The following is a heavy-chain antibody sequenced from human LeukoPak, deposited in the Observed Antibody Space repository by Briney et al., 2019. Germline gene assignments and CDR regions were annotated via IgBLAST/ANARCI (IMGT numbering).Heavy chain of an antibody. J-gene: IGHJ4*02. CDR1: GGSISSYY. CDR3: ARTRVVAATLYYFDY. D-gene: IGHD2-15*01. V-gene: IGHV4-4*07. CDR2: IYTSGST. Sequence: SETLSLTCTVSGGSISSYYWSWIRQPAGKGLEWIGRIYTSGSTNYSPSLKSRVTMSVDTSKNQFSLKLSSVTAADTAVYYCARTRVVAATLYYFDYWGQGTLVTVSS.